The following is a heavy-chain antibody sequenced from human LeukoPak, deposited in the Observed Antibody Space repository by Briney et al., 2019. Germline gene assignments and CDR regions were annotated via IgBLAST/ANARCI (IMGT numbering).Heavy chain of an antibody. CDR1: GFTFSSYS. J-gene: IGHJ5*02. V-gene: IGHV3-23*01. CDR3: ARDKEGLLWFGDP. D-gene: IGHD3-10*01. CDR2: ISGSGGST. Sequence: SGGSLRLSCAASGFTFSSYSMNWVRQAPGKGLEWVSAISGSGGSTYYADSVKGRFTISRDNSKNTLYLQMNSLRAEDTAVYYCARDKEGLLWFGDPPDQGTLVTVSS.